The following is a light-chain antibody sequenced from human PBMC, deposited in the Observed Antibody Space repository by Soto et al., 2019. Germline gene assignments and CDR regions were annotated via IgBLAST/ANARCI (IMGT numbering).Light chain of an antibody. CDR1: SGSIASYY. CDR3: HSYDSSNFA. V-gene: IGLV6-57*04. Sequence: NFMLTQPHSVSGSPGKTVTSSCTRSSGSIASYYVQWYQQRPGSAPTTVIYEDKQRPSGVPDRVSGSIDSSSSSASPTISGLENEAEADYSCHSYDSSNFAFGSGTKVNVL. CDR2: EDK. J-gene: IGLJ1*01.